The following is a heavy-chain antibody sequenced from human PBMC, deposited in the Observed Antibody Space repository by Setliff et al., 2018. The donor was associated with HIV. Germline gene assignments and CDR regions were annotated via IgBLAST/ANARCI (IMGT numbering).Heavy chain of an antibody. V-gene: IGHV1-46*01. CDR3: ARVLVGVIPRAFDI. D-gene: IGHD3-16*02. CDR2: IKPSGGTT. J-gene: IGHJ3*02. CDR1: GYTFTRYY. Sequence: GASVKVSCKASGYTFTRYYIHWVRQAPGQGLEWMGTIKPSGGTTTYAQNFQDRVTMTRDTSTSTVYMQLSRLTSEDTAVYYCARVLVGVIPRAFDIWGQGTMVTVSS.